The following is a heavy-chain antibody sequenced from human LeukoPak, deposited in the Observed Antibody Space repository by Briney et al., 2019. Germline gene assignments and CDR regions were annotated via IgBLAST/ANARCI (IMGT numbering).Heavy chain of an antibody. V-gene: IGHV3-23*01. CDR1: GFIFSNYA. CDR2: VSGDGANT. J-gene: IGHJ4*02. D-gene: IGHD3-10*01. Sequence: GGSLRLSCAASGFIFSNYAMSWVRQAPGKGLEWVSAVSGDGANTYYTDSVKGRFTISKDNSKSTLSLQMNSLRAEDTAIYYCAKDLGAGGGSVFIYWGQGALVTVSS. CDR3: AKDLGAGGGSVFIY.